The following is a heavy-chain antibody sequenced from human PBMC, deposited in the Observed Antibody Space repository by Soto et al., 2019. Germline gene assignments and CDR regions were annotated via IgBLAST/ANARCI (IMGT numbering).Heavy chain of an antibody. CDR2: VHHSWGS. V-gene: IGHV4-59*08. D-gene: IGHD3-10*01. J-gene: IGHJ6*02. CDR3: ARQGFGPLHGLVDV. CDR1: GGSISSYY. Sequence: QVQLQESGPGLVKPSETLSLSCTVSGGSISSYYWSWFRQSPGKRMEWIGYVHHSWGSSYNPSLQSRVARSLDTSKSQFSLKVTSVTATDTAVYYCARQGFGPLHGLVDVWDQGTTVTVSS.